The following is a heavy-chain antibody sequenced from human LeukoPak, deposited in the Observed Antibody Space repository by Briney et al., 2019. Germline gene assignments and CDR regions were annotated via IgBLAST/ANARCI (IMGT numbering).Heavy chain of an antibody. CDR3: ARDSRLYYDFWSGYPNLDY. J-gene: IGHJ4*02. CDR1: GFTFSSYA. D-gene: IGHD3-3*01. CDR2: ISGSGGST. Sequence: GGSLRLSCAASGFTFSSYAMSWVRQAPGKGLEWVSAISGSGGSTYYADSVKGRFTISRGNSKNTLYLQMNSLRAEDTAVYYCARDSRLYYDFWSGYPNLDYWGQGTLVTVSS. V-gene: IGHV3-23*01.